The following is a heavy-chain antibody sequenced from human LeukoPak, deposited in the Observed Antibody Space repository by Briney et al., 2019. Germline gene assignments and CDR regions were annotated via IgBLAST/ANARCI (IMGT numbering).Heavy chain of an antibody. V-gene: IGHV3-30*01. J-gene: IGHJ4*02. D-gene: IGHD3-16*02. CDR2: ISYDGSNK. Sequence: GGSLRLSCAASGFTFSSYAMHWVRQAPGKGLEWVAVISYDGSNKYYADSVKGRFTISRDNSKNTLYLQMNSLRAEDTAVYYCASDYYVWGSYQYYFDYWGQGTLVTVSS. CDR3: ASDYYVWGSYQYYFDY. CDR1: GFTFSSYA.